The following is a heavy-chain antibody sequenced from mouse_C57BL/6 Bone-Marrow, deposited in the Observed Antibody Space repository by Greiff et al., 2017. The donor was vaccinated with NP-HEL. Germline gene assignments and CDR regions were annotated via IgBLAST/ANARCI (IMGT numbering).Heavy chain of an antibody. Sequence: VQLQQSGAELVRPGASVKLSCTASGFNIKDDYMHWVKQRPEQGLEWIGWIDPENGDTEYASKFQGKATITADTSSNTAYLQLSSLTSEDTAVYSGIKESADGYWIWFAYWGQGTLVTVSA. CDR1: GFNIKDDY. V-gene: IGHV14-4*01. D-gene: IGHD2-3*01. J-gene: IGHJ3*01. CDR2: IDPENGDT. CDR3: IKESADGYWIWFAY.